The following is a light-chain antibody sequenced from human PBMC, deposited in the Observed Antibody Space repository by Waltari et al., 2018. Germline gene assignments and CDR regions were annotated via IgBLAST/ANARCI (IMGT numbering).Light chain of an antibody. CDR1: QGISTS. CDR2: SPS. Sequence: DIQMTQSPSSVSASVGDRVTITCRASQGISTSLAWYQQRPGKAPKVLIYSPSSLQSGVPSRFSGSGSGTEFTLTIDGLQPEDFATYYCQQGNSFPPTFGQGTKVEIK. J-gene: IGKJ1*01. CDR3: QQGNSFPPT. V-gene: IGKV1-12*01.